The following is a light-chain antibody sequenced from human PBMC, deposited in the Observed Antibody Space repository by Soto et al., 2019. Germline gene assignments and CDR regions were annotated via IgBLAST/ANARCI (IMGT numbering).Light chain of an antibody. CDR1: QSIGTY. CDR2: HAS. V-gene: IGKV3-11*01. J-gene: IGKJ1*01. CDR3: QERSDWTRT. Sequence: ERVLTQSPVTLSLSPGERATLSCRASQSIGTYLAWYQQKPDQAPRLLIYHASNRATGIPARFSGSGSGTDFTLTISSLEPEDFAVYYCQERSDWTRTFGQGTKVEVK.